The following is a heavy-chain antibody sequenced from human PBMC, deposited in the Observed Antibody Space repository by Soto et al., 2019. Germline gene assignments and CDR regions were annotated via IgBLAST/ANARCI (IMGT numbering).Heavy chain of an antibody. CDR3: ATWHEREHAYDV. J-gene: IGHJ3*01. V-gene: IGHV3-23*01. Sequence: GGSLRLSCAASGFTFSSYAMSWVRQAPGKGLEWVSALYDVDGSFYADSVKGRFTTSSDSSKTTVYLQMNDLRPGDTAVYYCATWHEREHAYDVWGQGTTVTVSS. CDR2: LYDVDGS. D-gene: IGHD1-1*01. CDR1: GFTFSSYA.